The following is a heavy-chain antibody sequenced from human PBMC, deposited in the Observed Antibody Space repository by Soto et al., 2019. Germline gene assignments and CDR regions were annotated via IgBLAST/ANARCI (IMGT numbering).Heavy chain of an antibody. CDR3: AKDGPGYSYAHWYYYGMDV. V-gene: IGHV3-30*18. CDR1: GFTFSSYG. J-gene: IGHJ6*02. Sequence: PGGSLRLSCAASGFTFSSYGRHWVRQAPGKGLEWVAVISYDGSNKYYADSVKGRFTISRDNSKNTLYLQMNSLRAEDTAVYYCAKDGPGYSYAHWYYYGMDVWGQGTTVTVSS. D-gene: IGHD5-18*01. CDR2: ISYDGSNK.